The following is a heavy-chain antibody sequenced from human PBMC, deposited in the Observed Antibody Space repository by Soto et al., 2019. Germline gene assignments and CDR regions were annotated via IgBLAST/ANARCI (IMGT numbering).Heavy chain of an antibody. J-gene: IGHJ4*02. CDR2: IWYDGSNK. D-gene: IGHD3-16*01. V-gene: IGHV3-33*01. Sequence: QVQLVESGGGVVQPGRSLRLSCAASGFSFSTYGMHWVRQAPGKGLEWVAVIWYDGSNKYYGDSVKGRFTISRDNSKNTLYLQMNSRRAEDTAVYYCAGAVGPFDYWGQGTLVTVSS. CDR3: AGAVGPFDY. CDR1: GFSFSTYG.